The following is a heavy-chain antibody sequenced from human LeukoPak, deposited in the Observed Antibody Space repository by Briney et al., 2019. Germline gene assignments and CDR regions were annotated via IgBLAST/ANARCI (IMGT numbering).Heavy chain of an antibody. D-gene: IGHD1-26*01. CDR1: GYTFTSYA. V-gene: IGHV1-69*13. J-gene: IGHJ4*02. Sequence: GASVKVSCKASGYTFTSYAISWVRQAPGQGLEWMGGIIPIFGTANYAQKFQGRVTITADESTSTAYMELSSLRSEDTAVYYCARSGGYSGSYYFDHWGQGTLVTVSS. CDR2: IIPIFGTA. CDR3: ARSGGYSGSYYFDH.